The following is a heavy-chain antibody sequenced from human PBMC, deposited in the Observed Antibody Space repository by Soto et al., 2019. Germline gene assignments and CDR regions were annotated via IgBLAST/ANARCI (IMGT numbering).Heavy chain of an antibody. CDR3: ARDPKTRLLMVRGVIIPDYYFDY. J-gene: IGHJ4*02. V-gene: IGHV3-48*02. Sequence: GGSLRLSCAASGFTFSSYSMNWVRQAPGKGLEWVSYISSSSSTIYYADSVKGRFTISRDNAKNSLYPQMNSLRDEDTAVYYCARDPKTRLLMVRGVIIPDYYFDYWGQGTLVTVSS. D-gene: IGHD3-10*01. CDR2: ISSSSSTI. CDR1: GFTFSSYS.